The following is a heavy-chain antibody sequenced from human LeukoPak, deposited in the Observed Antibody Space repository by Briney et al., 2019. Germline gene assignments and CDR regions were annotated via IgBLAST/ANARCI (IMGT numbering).Heavy chain of an antibody. V-gene: IGHV3-74*01. J-gene: IGHJ3*02. D-gene: IGHD1-26*01. CDR3: ARSGRGGAFDI. CDR1: GFTFSSYG. Sequence: GGSLRLSCAASGFTFSSYGMNWVRQAPGKGLEWVSGIYSDGSRTTYADSVKGRFTISGDNAKNTLYLQMNRLRAEDTAVYYCARSGRGGAFDIWGQGTMVTVSS. CDR2: IYSDGSRT.